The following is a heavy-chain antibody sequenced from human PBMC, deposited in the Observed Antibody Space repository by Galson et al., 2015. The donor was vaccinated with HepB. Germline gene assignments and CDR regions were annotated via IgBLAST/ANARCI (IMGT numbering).Heavy chain of an antibody. CDR1: GFTFSSYW. J-gene: IGHJ4*02. Sequence: SLRLSCAASGFTFSSYWMSWVRQAPGKGLEWVANIKQDGSEKYYVDSVKGRFTISRDNAKNSLYLQMNSLRAEDTAVYYCARTYGGYAGGYFDYWGQGTLVTVSS. CDR3: ARTYGGYAGGYFDY. D-gene: IGHD5-12*01. CDR2: IKQDGSEK. V-gene: IGHV3-7*01.